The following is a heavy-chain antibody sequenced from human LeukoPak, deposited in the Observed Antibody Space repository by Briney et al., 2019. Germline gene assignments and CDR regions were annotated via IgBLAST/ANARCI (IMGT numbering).Heavy chain of an antibody. J-gene: IGHJ3*02. Sequence: GGSLRLSCAASGFTFSDYYMSWIRQAPGKGLGWVSYISSSGSTIYYADSVKGRFTISRDNAKNSLYLQMNSLRAEDTAVYYCARCYYDSSGSGAFDIWGQGTMVTVSS. V-gene: IGHV3-11*01. CDR3: ARCYYDSSGSGAFDI. D-gene: IGHD3-22*01. CDR2: ISSSGSTI. CDR1: GFTFSDYY.